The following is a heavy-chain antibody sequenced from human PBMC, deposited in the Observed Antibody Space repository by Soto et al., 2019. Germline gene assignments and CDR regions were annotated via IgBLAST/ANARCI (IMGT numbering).Heavy chain of an antibody. V-gene: IGHV1-18*01. CDR1: GYTFTSYG. Sequence: QVQLVQSGAEVKKPGASVKVSCKASGYTFTSYGISWVRQAPGQGLEGMGWISAYNGNTNYAQKLQGRVTMTTDTSTSTAYMELRSLRSDDTAVYYCAREIYPLGTYYYGSGSSVIPFDIWGQGTMVTVSS. D-gene: IGHD3-10*01. CDR3: AREIYPLGTYYYGSGSSVIPFDI. CDR2: ISAYNGNT. J-gene: IGHJ3*02.